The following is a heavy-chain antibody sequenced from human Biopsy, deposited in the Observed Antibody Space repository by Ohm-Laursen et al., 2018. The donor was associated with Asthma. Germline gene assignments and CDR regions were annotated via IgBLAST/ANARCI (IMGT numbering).Heavy chain of an antibody. V-gene: IGHV4-31*03. CDR2: IHHSGTS. Sequence: TLSLTCSVSGGSINIGDYYWSWIRQHPGKGLEWIGYIHHSGTSYFNPSLKSRVSFSRDTSKNQFSLRLSSVTAADTAQYYCVRQSGYRSGWPKLLFAYYGMDVWGPGTTVTVSS. CDR1: GGSINIGDYY. D-gene: IGHD6-19*01. J-gene: IGHJ6*02. CDR3: VRQSGYRSGWPKLLFAYYGMDV.